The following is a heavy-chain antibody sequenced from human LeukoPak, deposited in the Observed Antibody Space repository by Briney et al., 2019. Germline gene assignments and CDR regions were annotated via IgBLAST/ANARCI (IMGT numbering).Heavy chain of an antibody. CDR3: AKQILYGSGSYYNGGAFDI. Sequence: GGSLRLSCAASGFTFSSYAMSWVRQAPGKGLEWVSATSGSGGSTYYADSVKGRFTISRDNSKNTLYLQMNSLRAEDTAVYYCAKQILYGSGSYYNGGAFDIWGQGTMVTVSS. V-gene: IGHV3-23*01. J-gene: IGHJ3*02. CDR2: TSGSGGST. D-gene: IGHD3-10*01. CDR1: GFTFSSYA.